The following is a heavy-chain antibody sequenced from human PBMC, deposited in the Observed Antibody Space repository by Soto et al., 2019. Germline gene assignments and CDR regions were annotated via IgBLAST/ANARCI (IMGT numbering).Heavy chain of an antibody. J-gene: IGHJ6*03. CDR2: IYWDDDK. CDR3: AHSSRNKQQWLVRYYYDYDVDV. V-gene: IGHV2-5*02. D-gene: IGHD6-19*01. Sequence: QITLKESGPTLVKPTQTLTLTCTFSGFSLSTSGVGVGWIRQPPGKALEWLALIYWDDDKRYSPSLKSRLTITKDTPKNHAVLTMTNMDPVDTATYYCAHSSRNKQQWLVRYYYDYDVDVWGKETTVTVSS. CDR1: GFSLSTSGVG.